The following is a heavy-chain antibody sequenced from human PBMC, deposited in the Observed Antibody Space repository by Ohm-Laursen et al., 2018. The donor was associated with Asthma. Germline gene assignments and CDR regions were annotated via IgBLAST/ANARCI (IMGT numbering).Heavy chain of an antibody. J-gene: IGHJ1*01. V-gene: IGHV3-48*04. CDR3: ARIGPEWELPGREYSLHH. CDR2: ISSSSTI. D-gene: IGHD1-26*01. CDR1: GFTFSSYS. Sequence: SLRLSCAASGFTFSSYSMNWVRQAPGKGLEWVSYISSSSTIYYADSVMGRFTISRDNAKNSVYLQMNSLRAEDTALYYCARIGPEWELPGREYSLHHWGEGTLVTVSS.